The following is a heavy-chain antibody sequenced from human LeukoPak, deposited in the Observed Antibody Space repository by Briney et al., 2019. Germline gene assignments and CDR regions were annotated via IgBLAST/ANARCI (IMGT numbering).Heavy chain of an antibody. D-gene: IGHD4/OR15-4a*01. J-gene: IGHJ3*02. CDR1: GFTFNSYP. CDR2: ISRNGGST. V-gene: IGHV3-64D*06. Sequence: PGGSLRLSCSASGFTFNSYPVHWVRQAPGKGLEYVSGISRNGGSTYYADSVKGRFTISRDNSKNTLYLQMSSLRAEDTAVYYCVKESGFMVAPNSAFDIWGQGTMVTASS. CDR3: VKESGFMVAPNSAFDI.